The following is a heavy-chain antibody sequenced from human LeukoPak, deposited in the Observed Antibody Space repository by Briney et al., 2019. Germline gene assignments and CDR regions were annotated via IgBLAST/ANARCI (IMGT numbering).Heavy chain of an antibody. V-gene: IGHV4-59*01. D-gene: IGHD5-18*01. Sequence: SETLSLTCTVSGGSISSYYWSWIRQPPGKGLEWIGYIYYSGSTNYNPSLKSRVTISVDTSKNQFSLKLSSVTAADTAVYYCARRGYNLTSYYFDYWGQGTLVTVSS. J-gene: IGHJ4*02. CDR1: GGSISSYY. CDR2: IYYSGST. CDR3: ARRGYNLTSYYFDY.